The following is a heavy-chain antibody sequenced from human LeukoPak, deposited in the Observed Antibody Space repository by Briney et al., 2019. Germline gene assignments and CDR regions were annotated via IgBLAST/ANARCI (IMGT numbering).Heavy chain of an antibody. V-gene: IGHV3-33*08. CDR3: ARGPGAFDI. CDR1: GFTFSSYG. J-gene: IGHJ3*02. Sequence: SGGSLRLSCAASGFTFSSYGMHWVRQAPVKGLEWVAVIWYDGSNKYYADSVKGRFTISRDNSKNTLYLQMNSLRAEDTAVYYCARGPGAFDIWGQGTMVTVSS. CDR2: IWYDGSNK.